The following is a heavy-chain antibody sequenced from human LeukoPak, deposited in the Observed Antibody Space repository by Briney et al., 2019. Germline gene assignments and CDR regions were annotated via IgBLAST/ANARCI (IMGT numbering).Heavy chain of an antibody. D-gene: IGHD6-19*01. CDR1: GGSISSSSYY. CDR2: IYYSGST. Sequence: PSETLSLTCTVSGGSISSSSYYWGWIRQPPGKGLEWIGSIYYSGSTYYNPSLKSRVTISVDTSKNQFSLKLSSVTAADTAVYYCARDSSGWAPHFDYWGQGTLVTVSS. CDR3: ARDSSGWAPHFDY. J-gene: IGHJ4*02. V-gene: IGHV4-39*07.